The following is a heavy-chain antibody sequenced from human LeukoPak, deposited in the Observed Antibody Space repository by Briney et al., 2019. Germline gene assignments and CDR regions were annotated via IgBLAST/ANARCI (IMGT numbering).Heavy chain of an antibody. CDR3: ARVEDSYGNYYYYYGMDV. D-gene: IGHD5-18*01. J-gene: IGHJ6*02. Sequence: GGSLRLSCAASGFTFSSYWMSWVRQAPGKGREWVANIKQDGSEKYYVDSVKGRFTISRDNAKNSLYLQMNSLRAEDTAVYYCARVEDSYGNYYYYYGMDVWGQGTTVTVSS. CDR2: IKQDGSEK. V-gene: IGHV3-7*01. CDR1: GFTFSSYW.